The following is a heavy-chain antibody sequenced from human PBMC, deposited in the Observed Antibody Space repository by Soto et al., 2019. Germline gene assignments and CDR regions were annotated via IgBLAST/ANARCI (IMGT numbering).Heavy chain of an antibody. V-gene: IGHV3-30*18. Sequence: QVQLVESGGGVVQPGRSLRLSCAASGFTFSSYGMHWVRQAPGKGLEWVAVISYDGSNKYYADSVKGRFTISRDNSKNTLYLQMNSLRAEDTAVYYCAKAWDGGLPWPYYYYYYGMDVWGQGTTVTVSS. CDR1: GFTFSSYG. D-gene: IGHD1-26*01. J-gene: IGHJ6*02. CDR3: AKAWDGGLPWPYYYYYYGMDV. CDR2: ISYDGSNK.